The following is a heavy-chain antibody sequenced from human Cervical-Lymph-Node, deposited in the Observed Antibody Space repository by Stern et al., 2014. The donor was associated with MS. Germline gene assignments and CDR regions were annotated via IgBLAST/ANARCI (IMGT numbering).Heavy chain of an antibody. CDR1: GYSFTAHW. CDR2: IYPGDSDT. V-gene: IGHV5-51*01. J-gene: IGHJ4*02. CDR3: ARDYGDYAFDY. Sequence: VQLVQSGAAVKKPGESLKISCTGSGYSFTAHWIAWVRKMPGKGLYWMGSIYPGDSDTRYSPSFQGQFTISADKSISTAYLQWSSLKASDTAMYYCARDYGDYAFDYWGQGTLVTVSS. D-gene: IGHD4-17*01.